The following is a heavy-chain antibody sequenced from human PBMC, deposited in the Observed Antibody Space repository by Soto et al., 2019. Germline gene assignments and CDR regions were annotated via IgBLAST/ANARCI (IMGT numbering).Heavy chain of an antibody. V-gene: IGHV3-48*02. CDR2: ISSSSSTI. Sequence: SGGVLRLSCAASGFTFSDYIMNWVRPAPGKGLEWVSYISSSSSTIYYADTVKGRFTISRDNAKNSLYLQMNSLRDEDTAVYYCASPEVGASSHDYWGQGTLVTVS. J-gene: IGHJ4*02. CDR1: GFTFSDYI. D-gene: IGHD1-26*01. CDR3: ASPEVGASSHDY.